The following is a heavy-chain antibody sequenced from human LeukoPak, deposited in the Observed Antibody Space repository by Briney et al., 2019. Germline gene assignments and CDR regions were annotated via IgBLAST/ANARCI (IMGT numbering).Heavy chain of an antibody. CDR2: INPDGSER. Sequence: GGSLRLSCAASGFSFSSYYMSWVRQAPGKGLEWVALINPDGSERYYVDSVKGRFTISRDNARNSLYLQMGSLRDDDTAMYFCTRDLAAVPGPRMDVWGQGTTVTVSS. CDR1: GFSFSSYY. D-gene: IGHD6-19*01. V-gene: IGHV3-7*03. J-gene: IGHJ6*02. CDR3: TRDLAAVPGPRMDV.